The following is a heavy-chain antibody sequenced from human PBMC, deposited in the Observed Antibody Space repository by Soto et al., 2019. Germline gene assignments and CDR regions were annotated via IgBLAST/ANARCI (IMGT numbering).Heavy chain of an antibody. J-gene: IGHJ6*02. CDR2: INPNSGGT. D-gene: IGHD5-18*01. Sequence: GASVKVSCKASGYTFTGYYMHWVRQAPGQGLEWMGWINPNSGGTNYAQKFQGWVTMTRDTSISTAYMELSRLRSDDTAVYYCARDLEDTAMVRVPYYYHGMDVWGQGTTVTVSS. CDR1: GYTFTGYY. V-gene: IGHV1-2*04. CDR3: ARDLEDTAMVRVPYYYHGMDV.